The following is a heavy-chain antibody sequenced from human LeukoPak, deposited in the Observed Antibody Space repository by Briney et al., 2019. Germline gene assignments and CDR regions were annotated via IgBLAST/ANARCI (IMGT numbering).Heavy chain of an antibody. D-gene: IGHD6-19*01. CDR1: GGSISSSSYY. CDR2: IYYSGST. Sequence: SETLSLTCTVSGGSISSSSYYWGWIRQPPGKGLEWIGSIYYSGSTYYNPSLKSRVTISVDTSKNQFSLKLSSVTAADTAVYYCARERQVAGPFDYWGQGTLVTVSS. CDR3: ARERQVAGPFDY. V-gene: IGHV4-39*07. J-gene: IGHJ4*02.